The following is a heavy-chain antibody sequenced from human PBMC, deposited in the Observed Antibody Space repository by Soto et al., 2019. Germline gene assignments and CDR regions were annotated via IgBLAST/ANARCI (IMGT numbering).Heavy chain of an antibody. CDR1: GYSITDAFYH. J-gene: IGHJ4*02. Sequence: QPQLQESGPGLVKPSETLSLTCTVSGYSITDAFYHWGWIRQPPGKGPEWIGDIDRSGNTHYNPALGSRGTISTDTSKNQFSLKLTSVTAADTAVYDCARHAPSFAYWSQGTLVTVSS. CDR2: IDRSGNT. V-gene: IGHV4-39*01. CDR3: ARHAPSFAY.